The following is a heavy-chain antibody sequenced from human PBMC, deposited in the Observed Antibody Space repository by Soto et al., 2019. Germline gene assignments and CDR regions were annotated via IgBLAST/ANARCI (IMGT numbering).Heavy chain of an antibody. J-gene: IGHJ1*01. V-gene: IGHV3-48*02. CDR2: ISSSSSTI. CDR1: GFTFSSYS. Sequence: GGSLRLSCAASGFTFSSYSMNWVRQAPGKGLEWVSYISSSSSTIYYADSVKGRFTVSRDNAKNSLYLQMNSLRDEDTAGYYCARDPPSSNYDSSGYYPEYFQHWGQGTLVTVSS. CDR3: ARDPPSSNYDSSGYYPEYFQH. D-gene: IGHD3-22*01.